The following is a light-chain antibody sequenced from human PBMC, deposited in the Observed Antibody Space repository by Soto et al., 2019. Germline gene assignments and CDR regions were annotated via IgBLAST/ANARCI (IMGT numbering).Light chain of an antibody. CDR2: EVT. Sequence: QSALTQPASVSGSPGQSITISCTGASSDVGNYNSVSWYQQHPGKAPKLMTYEVTNRPSGVSNRFSGSKSGNTASLTISGLQAEDEADYYCSSYSSISTYVFGTGTKLTVL. J-gene: IGLJ1*01. V-gene: IGLV2-14*01. CDR3: SSYSSISTYV. CDR1: SSDVGNYNS.